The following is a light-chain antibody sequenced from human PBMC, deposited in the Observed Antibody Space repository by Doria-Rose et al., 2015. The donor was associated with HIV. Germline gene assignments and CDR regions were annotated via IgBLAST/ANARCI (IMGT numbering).Light chain of an antibody. CDR1: QSISAW. CDR3: QQSYHTPFT. V-gene: IGKV1-5*03. CDR2: KAS. Sequence: TQSPSTLSASVGDRVTITCRASQSISAWLAWYQQKPGKAPKLLIYKASSLESGVPSRFSGSGSRTEVTLTITSLQPDDFATYYCQQSYHTPFTFGPGTKVDV. J-gene: IGKJ3*01.